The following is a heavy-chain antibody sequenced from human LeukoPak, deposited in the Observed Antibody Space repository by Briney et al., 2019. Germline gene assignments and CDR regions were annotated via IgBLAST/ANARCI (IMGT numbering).Heavy chain of an antibody. CDR3: ARAGGSYNYYYYMDV. CDR1: GFTFSSYG. J-gene: IGHJ6*03. Sequence: PGGSLRLSCAASGFTFSSYGLNWVRQAPGKGLEWVSSISSSTSYIYYADSVKGRFTLSRDNAKNSLYLQMNSLRAEDTAVYYCARAGGSYNYYYYMDVWGKGTTVTVSS. D-gene: IGHD1-26*01. CDR2: ISSSTSYI. V-gene: IGHV3-21*01.